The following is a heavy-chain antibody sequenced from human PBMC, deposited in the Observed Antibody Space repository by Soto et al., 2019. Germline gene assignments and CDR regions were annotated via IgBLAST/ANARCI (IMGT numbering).Heavy chain of an antibody. Sequence: ITLRDSGLRLWNPTRTLTLPATSLGFSSATVGGVVGGSLRPPGKALEWLALIYWNDDRRYSPSLKSRLTITKDTSKNQVFLTMTNMDPVDTATYYCVSGSFPNWFDPWGQGTLVTVSS. CDR2: IYWNDDR. D-gene: IGHD3-10*01. CDR3: VSGSFPNWFDP. J-gene: IGHJ5*02. CDR1: GFSSATVGGV. V-gene: IGHV2-5*01.